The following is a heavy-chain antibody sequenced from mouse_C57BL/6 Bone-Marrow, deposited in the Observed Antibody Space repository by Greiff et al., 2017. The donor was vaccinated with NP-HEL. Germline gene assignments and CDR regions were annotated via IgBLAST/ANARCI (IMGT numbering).Heavy chain of an antibody. Sequence: DAGGGLVQPKGSLKLSCAASGFSFNTSAMNWVRQAPGKGLEWVARLRSNSNNYATSYADSVKARFTISRDDSESMLYLQMNNWKTEDTAMYYCVAYRLRRHGMGYAMDYWGQGTSVTVSS. CDR1: GFSFNTSA. D-gene: IGHD2-4*01. CDR3: VAYRLRRHGMGYAMDY. CDR2: LRSNSNNYAT. V-gene: IGHV10-1*01. J-gene: IGHJ4*01.